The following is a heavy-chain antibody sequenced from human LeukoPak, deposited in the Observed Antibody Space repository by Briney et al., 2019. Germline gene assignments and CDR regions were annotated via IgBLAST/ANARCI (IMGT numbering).Heavy chain of an antibody. V-gene: IGHV3-48*03. Sequence: GGSLRLSCTVFGFTFSSSEMNWVRQAPGKGLEWLSYISSSGRTIYYADSVKGRFTMSRDNAKNSLYLQMNSLSAEDTAIYYCARDQAFDWFYYYYGMDVWGLGTTVIVSS. J-gene: IGHJ6*02. CDR1: GFTFSSSE. D-gene: IGHD3-9*01. CDR2: ISSSGRTI. CDR3: ARDQAFDWFYYYYGMDV.